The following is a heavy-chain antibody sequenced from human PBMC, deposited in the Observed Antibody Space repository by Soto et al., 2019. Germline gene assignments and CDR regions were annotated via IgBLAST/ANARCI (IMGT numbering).Heavy chain of an antibody. J-gene: IGHJ4*02. CDR1: GGSFRGDY. Sequence: XXTLSLPFAVYGGSFRGDYWPWIRQPPGTGLEWIGEINHSGSTNYNPSLKSQVTISVDTSKNQFSLKLKSVTAADTAVYYCARDKITGLFDYWGQGTLVTVSS. CDR3: ARDKITGLFDY. V-gene: IGHV4-34*01. D-gene: IGHD2-8*02. CDR2: INHSGST.